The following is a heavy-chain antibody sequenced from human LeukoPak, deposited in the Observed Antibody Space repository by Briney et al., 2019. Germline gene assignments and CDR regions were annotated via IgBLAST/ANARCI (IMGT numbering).Heavy chain of an antibody. V-gene: IGHV4-59*08. J-gene: IGHJ6*02. D-gene: IGHD2-2*01. CDR2: IYCSGST. CDR1: GGSISSYY. CDR3: ASSVVVPAAQFGYYYYGMDV. Sequence: SETLSLTCTVSGGSISSYYWSWIRQPPGKGLEWIGYIYCSGSTNYNPSLKSRVTISVDTSKNQFSLKLSSVTAADTAVYYCASSVVVPAAQFGYYYYGMDVWGQGTTVTVSS.